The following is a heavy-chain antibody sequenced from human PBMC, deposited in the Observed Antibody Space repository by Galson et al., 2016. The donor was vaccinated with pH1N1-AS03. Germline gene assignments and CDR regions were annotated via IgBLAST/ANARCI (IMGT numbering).Heavy chain of an antibody. CDR2: INPYNGNT. D-gene: IGHD6-13*01. V-gene: IGHV1-18*04. J-gene: IGHJ4*02. Sequence: SVKVSCKASGYTFTSYGISWVRQAPGQGLEWMGWINPYNGNTNYAQKLQGRVTMTTDTSTSTAYMALRSLRSDYTAGYYCARAAAGTASLVWGQGTLVTVSS. CDR1: GYTFTSYG. CDR3: ARAAAGTASLV.